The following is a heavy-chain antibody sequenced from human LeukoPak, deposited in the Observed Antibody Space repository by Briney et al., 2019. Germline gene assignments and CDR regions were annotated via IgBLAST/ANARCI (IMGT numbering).Heavy chain of an antibody. Sequence: ASVKVSCKASGYTFTSYYLHWVRQAPGQGLEWMGIINPTAGSTSHVQRFQGRITLTRDTSASTVYMELSSLRSEDTAVYYCASSNWYSYGIDVWGKGTTATVSS. V-gene: IGHV1-46*01. CDR1: GYTFTSYY. J-gene: IGHJ6*04. CDR2: INPTAGST. CDR3: ASSNWYSYGIDV. D-gene: IGHD6-13*01.